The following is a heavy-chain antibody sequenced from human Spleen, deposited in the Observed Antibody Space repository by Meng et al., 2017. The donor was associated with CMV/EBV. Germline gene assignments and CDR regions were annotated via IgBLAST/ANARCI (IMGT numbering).Heavy chain of an antibody. CDR1: GDSISSSGYY. V-gene: IGHV4-39*07. CDR3: ARGHTNSGSFVGYYAMDV. J-gene: IGHJ6*02. D-gene: IGHD1-26*01. Sequence: ETLSLTCTVSGDSISSSGYYWGWIRQPPGKGLEWIGTIHYGGSTYYNPSLARRVSISIDASKSQFSLRLRSVTAADTAVYYCARGHTNSGSFVGYYAMDVWGQGATVTVSS. CDR2: IHYGGST.